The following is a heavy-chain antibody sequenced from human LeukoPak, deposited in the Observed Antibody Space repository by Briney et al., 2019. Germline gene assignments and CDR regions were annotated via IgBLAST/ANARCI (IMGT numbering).Heavy chain of an antibody. V-gene: IGHV1-69*06. Sequence: ASVKVSCKASGGTFSSYAISWVRQAPGRGLEWMGGIIPIFGTANYAQKFQGRVTITADKSTSTAYMELSSLRSEDTAVYYCASSGYSGSYGGGDYWGQGTLVTVSS. CDR1: GGTFSSYA. J-gene: IGHJ4*02. CDR2: IIPIFGTA. D-gene: IGHD1-26*01. CDR3: ASSGYSGSYGGGDY.